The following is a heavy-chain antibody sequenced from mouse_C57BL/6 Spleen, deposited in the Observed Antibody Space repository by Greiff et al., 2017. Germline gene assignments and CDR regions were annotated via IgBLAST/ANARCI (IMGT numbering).Heavy chain of an antibody. CDR3: ARDGYYGSSYEAY. CDR2: IYPGDGDT. J-gene: IGHJ3*01. Sequence: VKLQESGPELVKPGASVKISCKASGYAFSSSWMNWVKQRPGKGLEWIGRIYPGDGDTNYNGKFKGKATLTADKSSSTAYMQLSSLTSEDSAVYFCARDGYYGSSYEAYWGQGTLVTVSA. V-gene: IGHV1-82*01. D-gene: IGHD1-1*01. CDR1: GYAFSSSW.